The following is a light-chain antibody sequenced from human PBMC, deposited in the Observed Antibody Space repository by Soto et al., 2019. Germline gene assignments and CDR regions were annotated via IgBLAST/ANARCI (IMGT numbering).Light chain of an antibody. CDR2: KAS. V-gene: IGKV1-5*03. CDR3: QQYNSYSSST. Sequence: DIQMTQSPSTLSASVGDRVTITCRASESINAWLAWYQQKPGKAPKLLISKASILESGVPSRFSGSRSGTEFTLTISSLQPDDFAPSYCQQYNSYSSSTFGQGTKVEMK. CDR1: ESINAW. J-gene: IGKJ2*01.